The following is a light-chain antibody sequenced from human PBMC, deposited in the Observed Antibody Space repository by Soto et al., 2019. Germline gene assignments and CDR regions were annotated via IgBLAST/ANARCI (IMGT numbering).Light chain of an antibody. Sequence: QSVLTQPASVSGSPGQSITISCTGTSSDVGGYNYVSWYQHHPGKAPKLMIYEVSNRPSGVSNRFSGSKSGNTASLTISGLQAEDEAEYYCSSYTSSSTPVVFGGGTQLTVL. CDR3: SSYTSSSTPVV. CDR2: EVS. V-gene: IGLV2-14*01. J-gene: IGLJ2*01. CDR1: SSDVGGYNY.